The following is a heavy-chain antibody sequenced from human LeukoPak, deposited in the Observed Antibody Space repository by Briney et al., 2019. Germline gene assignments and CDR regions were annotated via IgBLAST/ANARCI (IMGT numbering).Heavy chain of an antibody. J-gene: IGHJ4*02. CDR1: GYTFTSYY. CDR2: INPSGGST. V-gene: IGHV1-46*01. CDR3: ARDSLYGVVDY. D-gene: IGHD4-17*01. Sequence: ASVKVSCTTSGYTFTSYYIHWVRQAPGQGLEWMGIINPSGGSTSYAQKFQGRVTMTRDTSTSTVYMYLSSLRSEDTAVYYCARDSLYGVVDYWGQGTLVTVSS.